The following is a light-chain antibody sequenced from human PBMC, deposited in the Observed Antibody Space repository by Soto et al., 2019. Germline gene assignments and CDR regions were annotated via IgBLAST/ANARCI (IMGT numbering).Light chain of an antibody. CDR1: QSLNQC. Sequence: EIQMTQSPATLSASVGDRVTISCRASQSLNQCVAWYQQKPGKAPKLLIYKASSLESGVPSRFSGSGSGTEFTLTISSLYPDDVAYYYCQQYRSYSWTFGEGTQVEIK. J-gene: IGKJ1*01. V-gene: IGKV1-5*03. CDR3: QQYRSYSWT. CDR2: KAS.